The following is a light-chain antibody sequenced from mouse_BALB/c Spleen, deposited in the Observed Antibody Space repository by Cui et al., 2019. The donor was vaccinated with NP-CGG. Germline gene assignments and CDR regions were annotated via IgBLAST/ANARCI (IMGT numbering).Light chain of an antibody. J-gene: IGLJ1*01. Sequence: QAVVPQDSALTTSPGEKVTLTCRSSIGAVTTSNYANWVQEKPDHLFTGLIGGTNNRAPGVPARFSGSLIGDKAALTITGAQTEDEAIYFCALWYSNHWVFGGGTKLTVL. CDR3: ALWYSNHWV. CDR1: IGAVTTSNY. V-gene: IGLV1*01. CDR2: GTN.